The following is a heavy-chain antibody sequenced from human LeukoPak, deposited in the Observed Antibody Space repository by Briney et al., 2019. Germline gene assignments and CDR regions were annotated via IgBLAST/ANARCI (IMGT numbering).Heavy chain of an antibody. CDR2: LYNTGNT. V-gene: IGHV3-53*01. J-gene: IGHJ4*02. CDR3: ARLTADGRLYFVD. D-gene: IGHD6-13*01. CDR1: GFTVNSNY. Sequence: PGGSLRLSCAASGFTVNSNYLRWVRQAPGKGLEWVPTLYNTGNTYYANSVKGRFSISRDNSKNTLFLQMNSLRAEDTAVYYCARLTADGRLYFVDWGPGTLVTVSS.